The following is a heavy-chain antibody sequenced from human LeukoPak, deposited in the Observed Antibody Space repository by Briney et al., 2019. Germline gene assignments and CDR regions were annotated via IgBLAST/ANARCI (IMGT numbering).Heavy chain of an antibody. J-gene: IGHJ4*02. CDR3: ARRASYSTGWYYFDY. Sequence: SETLSLTCTVSGGSVGSSAYFWGWIRQPPGKGLEWIGNIYYSGGTYYNPSLKSQVTVSIDTSKNQYSLKLSSVTAADTAVYYCARRASYSTGWYYFDYWGQGTLVTVSS. D-gene: IGHD6-19*01. CDR1: GGSVGSSAYF. CDR2: IYYSGGT. V-gene: IGHV4-39*01.